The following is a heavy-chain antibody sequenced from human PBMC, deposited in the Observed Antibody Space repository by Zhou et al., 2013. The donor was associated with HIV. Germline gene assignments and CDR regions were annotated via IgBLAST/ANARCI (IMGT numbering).Heavy chain of an antibody. CDR2: IIPIFGTA. Sequence: QVQLVQSGAEVKKPGSSVKVSCKASGGTFSSYAISWVRQAPGQGLEYMGGIIPIFGTANYAQKFQGRVTITADESTSAAYMELSSLRSEDTAVYYCARDRCTGARCYSTGPFDFWGQGTWSPSP. V-gene: IGHV1-69*12. CDR3: ARDRCTGARCYSTGPFDF. D-gene: IGHD2-15*01. J-gene: IGHJ4*02. CDR1: GGTFSSYA.